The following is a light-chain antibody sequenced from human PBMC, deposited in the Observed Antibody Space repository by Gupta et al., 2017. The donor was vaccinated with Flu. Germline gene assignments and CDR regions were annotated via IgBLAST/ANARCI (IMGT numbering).Light chain of an antibody. CDR2: RNV. CDR3: AAWDDSLSGRV. Sequence: QSVLTQPPSASGTPGQRVTISCSGSSSSIGTNYVFWYQQLPGAAPKLLIYRNVQRPSGVPDRFSGSKSGTSASLAISGLRSEDEADYYCAAWDDSLSGRVFGGGTKLTVL. J-gene: IGLJ3*02. CDR1: SSSIGTNY. V-gene: IGLV1-47*01.